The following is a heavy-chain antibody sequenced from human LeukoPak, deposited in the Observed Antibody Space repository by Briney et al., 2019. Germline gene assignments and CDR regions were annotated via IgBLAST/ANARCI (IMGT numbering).Heavy chain of an antibody. CDR2: TYYRSKWYN. Sequence: SQTLSLTCAISGDSVSSNTPAWNWIRQSPSRGLEWLGRTYYRSKWYNDYAVSVRSRITINPDTAKNQFSLQSNSVTPEDTAVYYCARQQRGAFDYWGQGTLVTVSS. J-gene: IGHJ4*02. CDR1: GDSVSSNTPA. CDR3: ARQQRGAFDY. D-gene: IGHD6-13*01. V-gene: IGHV6-1*01.